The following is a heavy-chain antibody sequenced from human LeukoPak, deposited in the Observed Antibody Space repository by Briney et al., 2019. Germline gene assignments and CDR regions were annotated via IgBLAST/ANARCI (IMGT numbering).Heavy chain of an antibody. CDR3: ARSDYHMVY. D-gene: IGHD4-17*01. CDR1: GGSISSYY. J-gene: IGHJ4*02. Sequence: PSETLSLTCTVSGGSISSYYWSWIRQPPGKGLEWIGYIYYSGSTNYNPSLKRRVTISVDTSKNQFSLKLSSVSAADTAVYYCARSDYHMVYWGQGTLVTVSS. CDR2: IYYSGST. V-gene: IGHV4-59*08.